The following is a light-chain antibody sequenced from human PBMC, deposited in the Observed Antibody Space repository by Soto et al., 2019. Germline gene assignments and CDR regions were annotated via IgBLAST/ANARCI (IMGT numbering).Light chain of an antibody. J-gene: IGLJ7*01. V-gene: IGLV2-11*01. CDR1: HSDIGTYNS. CDR3: SSHEGVHTCV. Sequence: QSVLTQHRSVSGSPGQSVTISCTGAHSDIGTYNSVSWNQQHRDKAPKLIIYDVNKRPSGVPDRFSGSECGNTATLTNSGLQEEDEADHYFSSHEGVHTCVVGG. CDR2: DVN.